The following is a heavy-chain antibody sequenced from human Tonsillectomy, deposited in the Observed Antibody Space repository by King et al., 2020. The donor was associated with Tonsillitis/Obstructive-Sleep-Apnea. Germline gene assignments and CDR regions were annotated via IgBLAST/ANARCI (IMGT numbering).Heavy chain of an antibody. D-gene: IGHD3-10*01. CDR1: GGSISSSIYY. J-gene: IGHJ4*02. Sequence: QLQESGPGLVKPSETLSLTCTVSGGSISSSIYYWGWIRQPPGKGLEWIGSIYYSGSTYYNPSLKSRVTISVDTSKNQFSLKVSSVTAADTAVYYCAGLTAGDYFDYWGQGTLVTVSS. CDR3: AGLTAGDYFDY. V-gene: IGHV4-39*01. CDR2: IYYSGST.